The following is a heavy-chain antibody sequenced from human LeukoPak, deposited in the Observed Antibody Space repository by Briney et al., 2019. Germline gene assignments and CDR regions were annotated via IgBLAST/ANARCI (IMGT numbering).Heavy chain of an antibody. CDR2: IWYDGSNK. D-gene: IGHD1-7*01. Sequence: GGSLRLSCAASGFTFSSYGMHWVRQAPGKGLEWVAVIWYDGSNKYYADSVKGRFTISRDNSKNTLYLQMNSLRAEDTAVYYCARGRNYVPFDYWGQGTLVTVYS. CDR3: ARGRNYVPFDY. V-gene: IGHV3-33*01. CDR1: GFTFSSYG. J-gene: IGHJ4*02.